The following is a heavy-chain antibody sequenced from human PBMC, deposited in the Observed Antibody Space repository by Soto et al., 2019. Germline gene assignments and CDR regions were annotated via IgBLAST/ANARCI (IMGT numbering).Heavy chain of an antibody. CDR3: ARDRVAGIWGDAFDI. CDR1: GYTFTNHG. Sequence: ASVKVSCKASGYTFTNHGINWVRQAPGQGLEWMGWINPYNANTNYAQKLQGRVTMTTDTSTSTAYMDLRSLTYDDTAVYYCARDRVAGIWGDAFDIWGQGTMVTVS. J-gene: IGHJ3*02. D-gene: IGHD3-16*01. CDR2: INPYNANT. V-gene: IGHV1-18*04.